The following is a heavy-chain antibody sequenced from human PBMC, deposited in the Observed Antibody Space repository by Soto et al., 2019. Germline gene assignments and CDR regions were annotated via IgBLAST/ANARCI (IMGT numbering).Heavy chain of an antibody. J-gene: IGHJ4*02. D-gene: IGHD3-16*01. CDR3: ARDIDYDVDY. Sequence: QVQLVQSGVEVKKPGASVKVSCKTSGYTFTNYGVSWVRQAPGQGLEWVGWINAYNGHTNYAQNFQGRVTITTDTATTTAYMDLRSLKSDDTAVYYCARDIDYDVDYWGQGTLGTVSS. CDR2: INAYNGHT. V-gene: IGHV1-18*01. CDR1: GYTFTNYG.